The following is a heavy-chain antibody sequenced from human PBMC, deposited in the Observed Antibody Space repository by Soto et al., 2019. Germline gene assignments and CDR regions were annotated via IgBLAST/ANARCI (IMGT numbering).Heavy chain of an antibody. D-gene: IGHD5-18*01. CDR1: GGSISSYY. CDR3: ARDIGYSYGPATYYYYYGMDV. Sequence: PXETLSLTCTVSGGSISSYYWSWIRQPPGKGLEWIGYIYYSGSTNYNPSLKSRVTISVDTSKNQFSLKLSSVTAADTAVYYCARDIGYSYGPATYYYYYGMDVWGQGTTVTVSS. J-gene: IGHJ6*02. CDR2: IYYSGST. V-gene: IGHV4-59*01.